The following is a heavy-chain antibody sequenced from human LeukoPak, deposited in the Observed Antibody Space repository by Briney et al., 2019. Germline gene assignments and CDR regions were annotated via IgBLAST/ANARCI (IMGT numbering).Heavy chain of an antibody. CDR3: ARDNGKLTLYAFDI. J-gene: IGHJ3*02. Sequence: ASVKVSCKASGYTFTGYYMHWVRQAPGQGLEWMGRINPNSGGTNYAQKFQGRVTMTRDTSISTAYMELSRLRSDDTAVFYCARDNGKLTLYAFDIWGQGTMVTVSS. D-gene: IGHD1-7*01. CDR2: INPNSGGT. V-gene: IGHV1-2*06. CDR1: GYTFTGYY.